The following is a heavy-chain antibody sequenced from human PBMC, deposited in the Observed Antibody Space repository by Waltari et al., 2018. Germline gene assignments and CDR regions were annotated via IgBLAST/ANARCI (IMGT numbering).Heavy chain of an antibody. V-gene: IGHV3-7*01. Sequence: EVQLVESGGGLVQPGGSLRLSCAASGFTFRRYWMSWVRQAPGKGLEWVANIKQDGSEKYYVDSVKGRFTISRDNAKNSLYLQMNSLRAEDTAVYYCARGMATTYDYWGQGTLVTVSS. CDR3: ARGMATTYDY. J-gene: IGHJ4*02. D-gene: IGHD5-12*01. CDR2: IKQDGSEK. CDR1: GFTFRRYW.